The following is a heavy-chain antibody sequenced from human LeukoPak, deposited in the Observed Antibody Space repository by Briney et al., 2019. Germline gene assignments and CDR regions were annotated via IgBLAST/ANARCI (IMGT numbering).Heavy chain of an antibody. CDR3: ARDSAASHNWFDP. J-gene: IGHJ5*02. V-gene: IGHV1-46*01. D-gene: IGHD2-2*01. Sequence: ASVKVSCKPSGYTFTNYDINWVRQATGQGLEWMGIINPSGGSTSYAQKFQGRVTMTRDTSTSTVYMELSSLRSEDTAVYYCARDSAASHNWFDPWGQGTLVTVSS. CDR1: GYTFTNYD. CDR2: INPSGGST.